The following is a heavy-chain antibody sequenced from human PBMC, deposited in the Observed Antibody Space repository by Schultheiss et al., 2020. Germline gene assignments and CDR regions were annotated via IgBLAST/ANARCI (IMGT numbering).Heavy chain of an antibody. CDR2: IYYSGST. CDR3: ARGTHYGGTSAPWFDS. J-gene: IGHJ5*01. D-gene: IGHD4-23*01. Sequence: SQTLSLTCTVSGVSISSGGYYWGWIRQPPGKGLEWIGYIYYSGSTYYNPSLKSRVTISVDTSKNQFSLKLTSVTAADTATYFCARGTHYGGTSAPWFDSWGQGTLVTVSS. CDR1: GVSISSGGYY. V-gene: IGHV4-61*08.